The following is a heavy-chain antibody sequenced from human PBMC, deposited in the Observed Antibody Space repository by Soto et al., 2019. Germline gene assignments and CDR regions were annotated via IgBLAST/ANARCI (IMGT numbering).Heavy chain of an antibody. J-gene: IGHJ4*02. D-gene: IGHD2-15*01. V-gene: IGHV3-64D*06. CDR1: GFIFSEST. Sequence: GSLRLSCSASGFIFSESTIYWVRQVPGKGLEAISAVSTSGRSTYYADSVKVRFTISRDNSKNTLFLQMGSLRPEDTAIYYCVKQAHGLDGVAFDYWGQGTQVTVSS. CDR3: VKQAHGLDGVAFDY. CDR2: VSTSGRST.